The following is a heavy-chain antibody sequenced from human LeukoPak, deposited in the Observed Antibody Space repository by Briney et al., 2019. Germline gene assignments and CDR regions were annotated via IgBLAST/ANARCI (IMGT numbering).Heavy chain of an antibody. J-gene: IGHJ4*02. D-gene: IGHD6-13*01. Sequence: GASVKVSCKASGYTFTSYDINWVRQATGQGLEWMGWMNPNSGNTGYAQKFQGSVTMTRNTSISTAYMELSSLRSEDTAVYYCARGRYSSSWSHKPRKYYFDYWGQGTLVTVSS. V-gene: IGHV1-8*01. CDR2: MNPNSGNT. CDR1: GYTFTSYD. CDR3: ARGRYSSSWSHKPRKYYFDY.